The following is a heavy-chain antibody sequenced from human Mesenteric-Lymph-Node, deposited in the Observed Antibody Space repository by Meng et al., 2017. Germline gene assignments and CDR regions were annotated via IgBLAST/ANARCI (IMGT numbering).Heavy chain of an antibody. J-gene: IGHJ6*02. V-gene: IGHV3-7*01. D-gene: IGHD3-9*01. CDR2: IKQDGSEK. CDR1: GFTFSSYW. Sequence: GGSLRLSCAASGFTFSSYWMSWVRQAPGKGLEWVANIKQDGSEKYYVDSVKGRFTISRDNAKNSLYLQMNSLRAEDTAVYYCARDASNYDILTGVYYYYGMDVWGQGTTVTVSS. CDR3: ARDASNYDILTGVYYYYGMDV.